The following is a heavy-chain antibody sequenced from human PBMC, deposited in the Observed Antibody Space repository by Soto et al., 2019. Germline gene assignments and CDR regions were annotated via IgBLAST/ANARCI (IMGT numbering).Heavy chain of an antibody. V-gene: IGHV1-69*02. CDR1: GGSFISYI. D-gene: IGHD2-21*01. CDR3: AESLVFVDHAYMDV. J-gene: IGHJ6*03. Sequence: QVQLVQSGAEVRKPGSSVKVSCEASGGSFISYIFTWVRQAPGQGLEWMGRSIPIQGRADYALKFQDRVTITADRSTQTVYMELRSLRPEATALYYCAESLVFVDHAYMDVWGKGTTVTVSS. CDR2: SIPIQGRA.